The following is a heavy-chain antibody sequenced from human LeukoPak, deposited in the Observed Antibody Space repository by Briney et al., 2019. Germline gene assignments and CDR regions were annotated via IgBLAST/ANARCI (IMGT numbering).Heavy chain of an antibody. J-gene: IGHJ6*02. CDR3: ARAAPEEYSYGAYYYYGMDV. V-gene: IGHV4-39*07. CDR2: IYYSGST. CDR1: GGSISSSSYY. D-gene: IGHD5-18*01. Sequence: PSETLSLTCTVSGGSISSSSYYWGWIRQPPGKGLEWIGSIYYSGSTYYNPSLKSRVTISVDTSKNQFSLKLSSATAADTAVYYCARAAPEEYSYGAYYYYGMDVWGQGTTVTVSS.